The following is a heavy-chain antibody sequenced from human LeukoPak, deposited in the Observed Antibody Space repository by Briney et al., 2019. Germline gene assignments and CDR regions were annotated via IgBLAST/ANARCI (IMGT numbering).Heavy chain of an antibody. D-gene: IGHD2-21*01. J-gene: IGHJ6*03. CDR2: ISNNGKT. CDR3: ARRIYSGTVRHLLYSFMDV. Sequence: PSETLSLTCTVSGASISSSSWTWIRQSPGKGLESLGFISNNGKTKYKSSFEGRVSMSLDTSNSQFSLTLSSVTAAATAVYFCARRIYSGTVRHLLYSFMDVWGKGTTVIVS. V-gene: IGHV4-59*08. CDR1: GASISSSS.